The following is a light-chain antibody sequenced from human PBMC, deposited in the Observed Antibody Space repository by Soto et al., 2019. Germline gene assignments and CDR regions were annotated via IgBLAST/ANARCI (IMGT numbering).Light chain of an antibody. V-gene: IGLV2-14*01. Sequence: QSALTQPASVSGSPGQSITISCTGTRSDVGNYNYVSWFQQHPGRAPKVMIFEVSNRPSGVSNRFSGSKSGNTAYLTISGLQAEDEADYYCSSYTSSTSYVFGTGTKLTVL. CDR3: SSYTSSTSYV. CDR2: EVS. J-gene: IGLJ1*01. CDR1: RSDVGNYNY.